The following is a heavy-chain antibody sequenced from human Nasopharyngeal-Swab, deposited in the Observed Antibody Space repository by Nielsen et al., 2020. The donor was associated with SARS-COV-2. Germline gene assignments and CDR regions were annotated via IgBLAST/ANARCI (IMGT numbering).Heavy chain of an antibody. Sequence: GESLKISCAASGFTFSSYSMNWVRQAPGKGLEWVSVIYSGGSSTYYADSVKGRFTISRDNSKNTLYLQMNSLRAEDTAVYYCAKDYYDSSGYYYVWGQGTLVTVSS. V-gene: IGHV3-23*03. CDR3: AKDYYDSSGYYYV. CDR1: GFTFSSYS. J-gene: IGHJ4*02. CDR2: IYSGGSST. D-gene: IGHD3-22*01.